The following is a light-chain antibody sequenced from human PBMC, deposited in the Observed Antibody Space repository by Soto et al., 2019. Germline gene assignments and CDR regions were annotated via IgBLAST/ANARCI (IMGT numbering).Light chain of an antibody. CDR2: VNSDGRH. J-gene: IGLJ2*01. CDR3: QTGDTVSHLV. CDR1: SGYTSYT. V-gene: IGLV4-69*01. Sequence: QPVLTQSPSASAALGASVTLTCTLSSGYTSYTVAWHQQQPETGPRFLMKVNSDGRHTQGGGIPDRFSGSSSAAERSLTISSLQSEDEDDYYCQTGDTVSHLVFGGGTKLTVL.